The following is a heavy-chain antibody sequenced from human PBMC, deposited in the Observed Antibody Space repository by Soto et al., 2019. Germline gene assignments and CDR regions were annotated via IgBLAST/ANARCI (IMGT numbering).Heavy chain of an antibody. Sequence: QVQLQESGPGLVKPSETLSLTCTVSGGSISCYYWSWIRQPPGKGLEWIGYIYYSGSTNYNPSLKRRVTISVDTSKNQFCLKMSSVNAADTAVYYCARDLGLVPRVVDALDIWGQGTMVTVSS. J-gene: IGHJ3*02. CDR3: ARDLGLVPRVVDALDI. CDR2: IYYSGST. V-gene: IGHV4-59*01. D-gene: IGHD2-15*01. CDR1: GGSISCYY.